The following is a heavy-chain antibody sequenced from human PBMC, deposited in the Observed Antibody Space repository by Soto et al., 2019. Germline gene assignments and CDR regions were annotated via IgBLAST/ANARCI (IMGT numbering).Heavy chain of an antibody. Sequence: SETLSLTCTVPGGSISSYYWSWIRQPPGKGLEWIGYIYYSGSTNYNPSLKSRIIINPDTSKNQFSLQLKSVTPEDTAVYYCVRDRYSSSGWFDPWGQGTPVTVSS. V-gene: IGHV4-59*12. CDR1: GGSISSYY. D-gene: IGHD3-10*01. CDR3: VRDRYSSSGWFDP. J-gene: IGHJ5*02. CDR2: IYYSGST.